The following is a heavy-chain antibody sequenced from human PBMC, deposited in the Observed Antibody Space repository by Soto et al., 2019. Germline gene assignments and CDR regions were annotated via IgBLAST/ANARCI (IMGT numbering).Heavy chain of an antibody. CDR2: IYYSGNT. J-gene: IGHJ4*02. CDR3: ARLGGQLVLDY. V-gene: IGHV4-39*01. CDR1: VGSISSTSYY. D-gene: IGHD6-6*01. Sequence: QLQLQESGPGLVKPSETLSLTCTVSVGSISSTSYYWGWIRQPPGKGLEWIGNIYYSGNTFHNPSLKSRVTISIDTSKNQFSLKLSSVTAADTAVYYCARLGGQLVLDYWGQGTLVTVSS.